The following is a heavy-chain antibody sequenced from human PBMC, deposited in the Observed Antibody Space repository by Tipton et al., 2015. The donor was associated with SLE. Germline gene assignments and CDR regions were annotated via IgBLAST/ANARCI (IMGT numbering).Heavy chain of an antibody. CDR3: ARRRYGSSSRPHWYFEL. V-gene: IGHV4-59*08. CDR1: GGSISSYY. D-gene: IGHD6-6*01. Sequence: TLSLTCTVSGGSISSYYWSWIRQPPGKGLEWIGYIYYSGSTNYNPSLKSRVTISVDTSKNQFSLKLSSVTAADTAVYYCARRRYGSSSRPHWYFELWGRGTLVTVSS. J-gene: IGHJ2*01. CDR2: IYYSGST.